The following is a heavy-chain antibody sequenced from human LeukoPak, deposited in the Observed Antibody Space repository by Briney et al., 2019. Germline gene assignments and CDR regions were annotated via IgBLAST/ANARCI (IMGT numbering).Heavy chain of an antibody. J-gene: IGHJ5*02. V-gene: IGHV3-30-3*02. CDR2: ISYDGRNK. CDR3: AKSKKGYFDWLFHANWFDP. CDR1: GFTFSNYA. D-gene: IGHD3-9*01. Sequence: GGSLRLSCAASGFTFSNYAMHWVRQAPGKGLEWMSVISYDGRNKYFADSVKGRFTLSRDNSKNTLYLQMNSLRAEDTAVYYCAKSKKGYFDWLFHANWFDPWGQGTLVTVSS.